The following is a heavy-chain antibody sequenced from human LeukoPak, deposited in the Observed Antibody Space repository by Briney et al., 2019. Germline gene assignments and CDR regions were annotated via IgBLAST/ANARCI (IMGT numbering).Heavy chain of an antibody. CDR1: GYSFTSYW. J-gene: IGHJ3*02. CDR3: ARHQAATMRDGYDAFDI. CDR2: IYPGDSDT. D-gene: IGHD5-24*01. Sequence: GESLKISCKGSGYSFTSYWIGWVRQMPGKGLEWMGIIYPGDSDTGYSPSFQGQVTISADKSISTAYLQWSSLKASDTAMYYCARHQAATMRDGYDAFDIWGQGTMVTVSS. V-gene: IGHV5-51*01.